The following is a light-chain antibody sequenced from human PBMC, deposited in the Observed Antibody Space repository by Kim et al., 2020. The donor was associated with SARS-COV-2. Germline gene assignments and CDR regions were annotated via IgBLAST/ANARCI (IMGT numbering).Light chain of an antibody. J-gene: IGKJ1*01. V-gene: IGKV1-27*01. CDR1: RDIRNH. CDR2: AVA. Sequence: DTIPCTCRASRDIRNHLLWYQQRPGKAPKLLFYAVAGLQSGVPSRFSGSQSGTDFTLTITRLQPEDVATYYCQEYDGAPWTFGQGTKVDIK. CDR3: QEYDGAPWT.